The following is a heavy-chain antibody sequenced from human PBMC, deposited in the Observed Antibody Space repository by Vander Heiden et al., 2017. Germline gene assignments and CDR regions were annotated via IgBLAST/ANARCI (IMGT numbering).Heavy chain of an antibody. Sequence: QVQLVQSGAEVKKPGSSVKVSCKASGGPFSSYAISWVRQAPGQGLEWMGVIIPIFGTANYAQKFQGRVTITADESTSTAYMELSSLRSEDTAVYYCARGITGTTEDWFDPWGQGTLVTVSS. CDR2: IIPIFGTA. V-gene: IGHV1-69*01. J-gene: IGHJ5*02. D-gene: IGHD1-7*01. CDR1: GGPFSSYA. CDR3: ARGITGTTEDWFDP.